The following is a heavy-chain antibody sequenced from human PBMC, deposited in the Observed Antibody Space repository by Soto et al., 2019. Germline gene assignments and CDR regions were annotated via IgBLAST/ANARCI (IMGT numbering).Heavy chain of an antibody. J-gene: IGHJ3*02. V-gene: IGHV3-23*01. CDR1: GFTFTNYA. CDR3: AKGVDCSSTSCYRSAFDI. CDR2: ISGSGGST. Sequence: EVQLLESGGGLVQPGGSLRLSCAASGFTFTNYAMNWVRQAPGKGLEWVSGISGSGGSTYYADSVKGRFTISRDNSKNTLYVQMSSLRAEDTAVYYCAKGVDCSSTSCYRSAFDIWGQGTMVTVSS. D-gene: IGHD2-2*01.